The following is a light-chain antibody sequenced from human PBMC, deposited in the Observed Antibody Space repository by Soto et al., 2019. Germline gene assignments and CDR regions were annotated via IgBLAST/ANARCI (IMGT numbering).Light chain of an antibody. CDR3: QQYKSYPLT. CDR2: KAS. CDR1: QNITGW. V-gene: IGKV1-5*03. J-gene: IGKJ4*01. Sequence: DIQMTQSPSTLSASVGDRVTITCRASQNITGWLAWYQQKPGKAPNLLIYKASSLDTGVPSRFSGSGSGTQFTLSVSSLQPVDFATYICQQYKSYPLTFGGGTKVEI.